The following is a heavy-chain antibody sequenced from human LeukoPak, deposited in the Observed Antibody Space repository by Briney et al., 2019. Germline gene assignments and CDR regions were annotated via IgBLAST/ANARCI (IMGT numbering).Heavy chain of an antibody. CDR1: GGSFSDYY. J-gene: IGHJ5*02. Sequence: SETLSLTCAVYGGSFSDYYWSWIRQPPGKGLEWVGEINHSGSSNYNPSLKSRVTISVDTSRNQFSLKLRSVTAADTAVYYCARAGGKSTSWNFRFDPWGQGTLVTVSS. V-gene: IGHV4-34*01. D-gene: IGHD6-13*01. CDR3: ARAGGKSTSWNFRFDP. CDR2: INHSGSS.